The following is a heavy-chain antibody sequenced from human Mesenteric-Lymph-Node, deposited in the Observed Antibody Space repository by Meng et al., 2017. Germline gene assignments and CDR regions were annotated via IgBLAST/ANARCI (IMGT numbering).Heavy chain of an antibody. CDR1: GFTFSSYD. J-gene: IGHJ6*02. D-gene: IGHD3-22*01. CDR2: IGTAGDT. V-gene: IGHV3-13*01. Sequence: GESLKISCAASGFTFSSYDMHWVRQATGKGLEWVSAIGTAGDTYYPGSVKGRFTISRENAKNSLYLQMNSLRAGDTAVYYCARGRSSGYFSRPVTEGGVGMDVWGQGTTVTVSS. CDR3: ARGRSSGYFSRPVTEGGVGMDV.